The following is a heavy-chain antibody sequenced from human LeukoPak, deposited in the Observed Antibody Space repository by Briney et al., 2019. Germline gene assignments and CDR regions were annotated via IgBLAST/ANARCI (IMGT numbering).Heavy chain of an antibody. CDR3: ARGKGAYYDILTGYHNNYGMDV. V-gene: IGHV4-59*01. Sequence: PSETLSLTCTVSGGSISSYYWSWIRQPPGKGLEWIGYIYYSGSTNYNPSLKSRVTISVDTSKNQFSLKLRSVTAADTAVYYCARGKGAYYDILTGYHNNYGMDVWGQGTTVTVSS. CDR2: IYYSGST. D-gene: IGHD3-9*01. J-gene: IGHJ6*02. CDR1: GGSISSYY.